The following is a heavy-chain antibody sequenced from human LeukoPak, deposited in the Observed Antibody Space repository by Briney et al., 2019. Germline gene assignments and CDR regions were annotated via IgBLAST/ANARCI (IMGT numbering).Heavy chain of an antibody. J-gene: IGHJ4*02. D-gene: IGHD5-24*01. CDR2: IYYSGST. V-gene: IGHV4-39*01. CDR3: ATEKLPSYFDY. CDR1: GGSISSSIYY. Sequence: SETLSLTCTVSGGSISSSIYYWGWIRQPPGKGLEWIGSIYYSGSTYYNPSLKSRVTISVDTSKNQFSLKLSSVTAADTAVYYCATEKLPSYFDYWGQGTLVTVSS.